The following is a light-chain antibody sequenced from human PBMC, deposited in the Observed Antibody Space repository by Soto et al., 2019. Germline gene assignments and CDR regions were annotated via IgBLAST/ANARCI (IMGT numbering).Light chain of an antibody. Sequence: QAVVTQEPSLTVSPGGTVTLTCGSSTGAVTSGHFPNWFQQKPGQAPRTLIYDTTNRHSWTPARFSGSLLGGKAALTLSGAQPEDEAEYYCLLSYNGPYVFGTGTKLTVL. CDR3: LLSYNGPYV. CDR2: DTT. CDR1: TGAVTSGHF. J-gene: IGLJ1*01. V-gene: IGLV7-46*01.